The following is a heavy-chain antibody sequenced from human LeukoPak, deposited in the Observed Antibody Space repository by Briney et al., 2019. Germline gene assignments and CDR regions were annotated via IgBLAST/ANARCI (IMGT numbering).Heavy chain of an antibody. V-gene: IGHV1-18*01. CDR3: ARVRIRNYYDSSGYPY. CDR1: GYTFTSYG. J-gene: IGHJ4*02. D-gene: IGHD3-22*01. Sequence: ASVKVSCKASGYTFTSYGISWVRQAPGQGLEWMGWISAYNGNTNYAQKLQGRVTMTTDTSTSTAYMGLRSLRSDDTAVYYCARVRIRNYYDSSGYPYWGQGTLVTVSS. CDR2: ISAYNGNT.